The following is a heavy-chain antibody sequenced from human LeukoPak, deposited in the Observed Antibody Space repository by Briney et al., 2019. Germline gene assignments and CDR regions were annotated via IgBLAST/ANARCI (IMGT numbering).Heavy chain of an antibody. CDR2: IYTSGST. J-gene: IGHJ3*02. V-gene: IGHV4-61*02. D-gene: IGHD6-6*01. Sequence: SQTLSLTCTVSGGSISSGSYYWSWIRQPAGKGLEWIGRIYTSGSTNYNPSLKSRVTISVDTSKNQFSLKLSSVTAADTAVYYCARVGQLHAFDIWGQGTMVTVSS. CDR3: ARVGQLHAFDI. CDR1: GGSISSGSYY.